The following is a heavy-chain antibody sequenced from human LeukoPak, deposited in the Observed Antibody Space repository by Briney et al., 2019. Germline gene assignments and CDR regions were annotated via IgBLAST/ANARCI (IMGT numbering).Heavy chain of an antibody. D-gene: IGHD6-13*01. V-gene: IGHV3-23*01. CDR3: ARGQSSSWYCFDY. J-gene: IGHJ4*02. Sequence: GGSLRLSCAASGFPFTNYAMGWVRQAPGKGLEWVSGISDSGGATYYADSVKGRFTISRDNSKNTLYLQMNNLRAEDTAVYFCARGQSSSWYCFDYWGQGTLVTVSS. CDR2: ISDSGGAT. CDR1: GFPFTNYA.